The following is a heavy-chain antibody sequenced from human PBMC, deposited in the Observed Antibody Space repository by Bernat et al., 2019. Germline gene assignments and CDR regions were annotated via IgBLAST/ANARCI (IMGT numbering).Heavy chain of an antibody. Sequence: QVQLVEFGGGVVQPGRSLRLSCAASGFTFSSYGMHWVRQAPGKGLEWVAVIWYDGSNKYYADSVKGRFTISRDNSKNTLYLQMNSLRAEDTAVYYCARVALGYCSGGSCYRGYYYYYMDVWGKGTTVTVSS. J-gene: IGHJ6*03. V-gene: IGHV3-33*01. D-gene: IGHD2-15*01. CDR1: GFTFSSYG. CDR2: IWYDGSNK. CDR3: ARVALGYCSGGSCYRGYYYYYMDV.